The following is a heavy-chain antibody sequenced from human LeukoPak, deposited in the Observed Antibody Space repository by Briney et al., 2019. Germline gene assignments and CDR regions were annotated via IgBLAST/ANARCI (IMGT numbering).Heavy chain of an antibody. CDR3: AKPRAVVVAASFDY. Sequence: GGSLRLSCAASGFTFSSYGMHWDRQAPGKGLEWVAFIRYDGSNKYYADSVKGRFTISRDNSKNTLYLQMNSLRAEDTAVYYCAKPRAVVVAASFDYWGQGTLVTVSS. D-gene: IGHD2-15*01. V-gene: IGHV3-30*02. CDR1: GFTFSSYG. CDR2: IRYDGSNK. J-gene: IGHJ4*02.